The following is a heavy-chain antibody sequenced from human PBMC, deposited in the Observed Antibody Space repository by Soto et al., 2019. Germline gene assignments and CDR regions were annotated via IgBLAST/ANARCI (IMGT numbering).Heavy chain of an antibody. CDR2: IYTSGST. D-gene: IGHD6-13*01. J-gene: IGHJ5*02. Sequence: KTXETLSLTCTVSGGSISSYYWSWIRQPAGKGLEWIGRIYTSGSTNYNPSLKSRVTMSVDTSKNQFSLKLSSVTAADTAVYYCARGQGIAAAGTNWFDTWGQETLVTVS. CDR3: ARGQGIAAAGTNWFDT. CDR1: GGSISSYY. V-gene: IGHV4-4*07.